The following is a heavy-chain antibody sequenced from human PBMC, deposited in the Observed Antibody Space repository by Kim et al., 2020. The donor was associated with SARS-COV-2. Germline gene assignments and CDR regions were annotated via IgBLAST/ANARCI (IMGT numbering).Heavy chain of an antibody. Sequence: SGDTTTYADTAKGRVTVSRDNSKNTLYLQMSSLRAEDTAIYYCANPRQPDYWGQGTLVTVSS. CDR3: ANPRQPDY. V-gene: IGHV3-23*01. J-gene: IGHJ4*02. CDR2: SGDTT. D-gene: IGHD6-13*01.